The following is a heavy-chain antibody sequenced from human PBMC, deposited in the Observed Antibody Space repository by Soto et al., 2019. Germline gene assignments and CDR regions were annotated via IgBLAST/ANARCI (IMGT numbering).Heavy chain of an antibody. Sequence: SVKVSCKASGGTFSSDAISWVRQAPGQGLEWMGGIIPIFGTANYAQKFQGRVTITADESTSTAYMELSSLRSEDTAVYYCARDADYYDSRGYYFDAFDIWGQGTMVTDSS. CDR2: IIPIFGTA. J-gene: IGHJ3*02. CDR3: ARDADYYDSRGYYFDAFDI. V-gene: IGHV1-69*13. CDR1: GGTFSSDA. D-gene: IGHD3-22*01.